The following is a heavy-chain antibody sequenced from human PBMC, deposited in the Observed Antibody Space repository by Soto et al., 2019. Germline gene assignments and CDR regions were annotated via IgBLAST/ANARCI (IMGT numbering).Heavy chain of an antibody. CDR3: ARVADRYYYGSETFDY. V-gene: IGHV3-33*01. D-gene: IGHD3-10*01. Sequence: QVQLVESGGGVVQPGRSLRLSCAASGFTFSSYGMHWVRQAPGKGLEWVAVIWYDGSNKYYADSVKGRFTTSRDNSKNTLYLQMNSLRAEDTAVYYCARVADRYYYGSETFDYWGQGTLVTVSS. J-gene: IGHJ4*02. CDR1: GFTFSSYG. CDR2: IWYDGSNK.